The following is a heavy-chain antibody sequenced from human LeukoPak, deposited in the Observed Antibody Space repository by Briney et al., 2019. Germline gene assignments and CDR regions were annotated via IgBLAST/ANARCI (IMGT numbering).Heavy chain of an antibody. CDR1: GYSISSGYY. D-gene: IGHD6-13*01. J-gene: IGHJ4*02. CDR3: ATIAAAVHYFDY. V-gene: IGHV4-38-2*01. Sequence: SETLSLTCAVSGYSISSGYYWGWIRPPPGKGLEWIGSIYHSGSTYYNPSLKSRVTISVDTSKNQFSLKLSSVTAADTAVYYCATIAAAVHYFDYWGQGTLVTVSS. CDR2: IYHSGST.